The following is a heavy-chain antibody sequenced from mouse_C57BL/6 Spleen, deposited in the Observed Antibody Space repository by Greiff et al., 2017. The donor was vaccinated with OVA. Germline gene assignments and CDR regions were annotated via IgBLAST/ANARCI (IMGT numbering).Heavy chain of an antibody. CDR3: ARGDNYYGSSLYAMDY. D-gene: IGHD1-1*01. CDR2: IFPGSGST. V-gene: IGHV1-75*01. CDR1: GYTFTDYY. J-gene: IGHJ4*01. Sequence: QVHVKQSGPELVKPGASVKISCKASGYTFTDYYINWVKQRPGQGLEWIGWIFPGSGSTYYNEKFKGKATLTVDKSSSTAYMLLSSLTSEDSAVYFCARGDNYYGSSLYAMDYWGQGTSVTVSS.